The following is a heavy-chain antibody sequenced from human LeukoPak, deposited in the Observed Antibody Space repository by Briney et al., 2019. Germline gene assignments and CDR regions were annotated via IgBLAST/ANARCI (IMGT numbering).Heavy chain of an antibody. CDR3: SSLFFDRSGYYSK. V-gene: IGHV3-73*01. CDR1: GFTFRAYW. J-gene: IGHJ4*02. D-gene: IGHD3-22*01. Sequence: GGSLRLSCAASGFTFRAYWMSWVRQASGKGLEWVGRIRSKGNNYATAYPASVKGRFTVSRDDTKKTAYLQMNSLKTEDTAVYYCSSLFFDRSGYYSKWGQGTLVTVSS. CDR2: IRSKGNNYAT.